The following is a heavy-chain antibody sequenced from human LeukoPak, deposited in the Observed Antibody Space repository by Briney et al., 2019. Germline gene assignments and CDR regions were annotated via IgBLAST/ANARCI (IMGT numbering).Heavy chain of an antibody. J-gene: IGHJ4*02. D-gene: IGHD1-26*01. CDR2: ISYDGSNK. V-gene: IGHV3-30-3*01. CDR3: ARDRQSIVGATFSG. CDR1: GFTFSSYA. Sequence: GGSLRLSCAASGFTFSSYAMHWVRQAPGKGLEWVAVISYDGSNKYYADSVKGRFTISRDNSKNTLYLQMNSLRAEDTAVYYCARDRQSIVGATFSGWGQGTLVTVSS.